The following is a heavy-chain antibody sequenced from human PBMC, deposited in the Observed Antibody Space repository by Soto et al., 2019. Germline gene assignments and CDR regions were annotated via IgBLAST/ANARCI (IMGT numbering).Heavy chain of an antibody. V-gene: IGHV3-30-3*01. J-gene: IGHJ4*02. D-gene: IGHD1-26*01. Sequence: QVLLVESGGGVVQPGRSLRLSCAASGFTFSSYAMHWVRQAPGKGLEWVAVISYDGSNKYYADSVKGRFTISRDNSKNTLYLQMNSLRAEDTAVYYCARNRWERGGIDYWGQGTLVTVSS. CDR2: ISYDGSNK. CDR1: GFTFSSYA. CDR3: ARNRWERGGIDY.